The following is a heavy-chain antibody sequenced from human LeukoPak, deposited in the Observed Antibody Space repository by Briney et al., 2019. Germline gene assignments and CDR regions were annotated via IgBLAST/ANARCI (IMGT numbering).Heavy chain of an antibody. D-gene: IGHD2/OR15-2a*01. CDR3: VSFYEAY. J-gene: IGHJ4*02. CDR2: INSDGSWT. Sequence: GGSLRLSCAASGNYWMHWVRQAPGKGLVWVSHINSDGSWTNYADSVKGRFTISKDNAKNTVYLQMNNLRAEDTAVYYCVSFYEAYWGRGTLVTVSS. CDR1: GNYW. V-gene: IGHV3-74*01.